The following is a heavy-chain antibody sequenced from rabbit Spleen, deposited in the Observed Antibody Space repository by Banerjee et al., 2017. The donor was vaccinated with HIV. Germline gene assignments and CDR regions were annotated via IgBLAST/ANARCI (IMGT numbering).Heavy chain of an antibody. J-gene: IGHJ4*01. Sequence: QEQLEESGGDLVKPGTSLTLTCTASGFTISSSHYMCWVRQAPGKGPEWIACIYAGNSNTAYASWAKGRCTISKTSSTTVTLQLTSLTAADTATYFCARSAGGASSSGYYSLWGPGTLVTVS. D-gene: IGHD1-1*01. CDR2: IYAGNSNT. CDR3: ARSAGGASSSGYYSL. V-gene: IGHV1S45*01. CDR1: GFTISSSHY.